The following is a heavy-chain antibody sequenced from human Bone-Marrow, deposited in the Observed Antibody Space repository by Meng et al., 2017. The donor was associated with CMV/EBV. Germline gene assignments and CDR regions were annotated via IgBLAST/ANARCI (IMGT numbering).Heavy chain of an antibody. Sequence: GSLRLSCAVYGGSFSGYYWSWIRQPPGKGLEWIGEINHSGSTNYNPSLKSRVTISVDTSKNQFSLKLSSVTAADTAVYYCASTRGRPRGYSYGHPGGMDVWGQGTTVTVPS. D-gene: IGHD5-18*01. V-gene: IGHV4-34*01. CDR2: INHSGST. J-gene: IGHJ6*02. CDR1: GGSFSGYY. CDR3: ASTRGRPRGYSYGHPGGMDV.